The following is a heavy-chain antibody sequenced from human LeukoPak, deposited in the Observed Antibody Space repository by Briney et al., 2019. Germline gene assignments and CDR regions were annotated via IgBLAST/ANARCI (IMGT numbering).Heavy chain of an antibody. V-gene: IGHV3-30*03. J-gene: IGHJ4*02. CDR2: ISYDGSNK. CDR1: GFTFSSYG. CDR3: ARDGGGFLEPHLEVTMAK. Sequence: GGSLRLSCTASGFTFSSYGMHWVRQAPGKGLEWVAVISYDGSNKYYADSVKGRFTISRGNPKNTLYLQMNSLRAEDTAVYYCARDGGGFLEPHLEVTMAKWGQGTLVTVSS. D-gene: IGHD3-3*01.